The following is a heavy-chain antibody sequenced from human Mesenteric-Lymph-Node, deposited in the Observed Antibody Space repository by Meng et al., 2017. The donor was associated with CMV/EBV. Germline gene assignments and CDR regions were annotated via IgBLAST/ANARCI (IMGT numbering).Heavy chain of an antibody. V-gene: IGHV4-39*01. CDR1: GDSISNSTYY. CDR2: VHHSGTT. Sequence: QFQLQESGPGLVKPSEPLSLSCIVAGDSISNSTYYWTWIRQPPGKGLEWIGSVHHSGTTYYNPSLKGRLTISVDTSANLFSLRLTTVTAADTATYYCARRGNYDSDYSEYWGQGTLVTVSS. CDR3: ARRGNYDSDYSEY. J-gene: IGHJ4*02. D-gene: IGHD3-22*01.